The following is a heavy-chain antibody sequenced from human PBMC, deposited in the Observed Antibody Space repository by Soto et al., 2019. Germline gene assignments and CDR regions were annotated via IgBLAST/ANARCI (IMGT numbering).Heavy chain of an antibody. CDR1: GGPISRGDYY. J-gene: IGHJ4*02. D-gene: IGHD3-10*01. CDR2: IYYSGST. Sequence: NPSETLSLTCTVSGGPISRGDYYWSWIRQPLGKGLEWIGYIYYSGSTHYDPSLNSRVTLSVDTSKNQFSLKLSSVTTADTAVYHCARVDLTGTTFDYWGLGILVTVSS. CDR3: ARVDLTGTTFDY. V-gene: IGHV4-30-4*01.